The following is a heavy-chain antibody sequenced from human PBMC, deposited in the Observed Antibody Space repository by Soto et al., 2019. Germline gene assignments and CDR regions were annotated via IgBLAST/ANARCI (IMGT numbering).Heavy chain of an antibody. Sequence: DSVKVSCKASGYTFINFVIHWVRPAPGQGLEWVGIINPSGGDTTYPQKFQGRVTMTRDTSTSTVYMDVSSLRFDDTAVYYWARSHRSGDRCYLGAFDI. CDR2: INPSGGDT. CDR1: GYTFINFV. V-gene: IGHV1-46*01. CDR3: ARSHRSGDRCYLGAFDI. J-gene: IGHJ3*02. D-gene: IGHD2-15*01.